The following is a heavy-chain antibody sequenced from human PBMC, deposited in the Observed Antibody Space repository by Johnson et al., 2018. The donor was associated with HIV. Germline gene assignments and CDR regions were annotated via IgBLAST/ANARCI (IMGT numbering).Heavy chain of an antibody. CDR2: IYSGGST. D-gene: IGHD3-9*01. J-gene: IGHJ3*02. CDR1: GFTVSSNY. CDR3: ARDLRYFDWLFLSNDAFDI. Sequence: VQLVESGGALIQPGGSLRLSCAASGFTVSSNYMSWVRQAPGKGLEWVSVIYSGGSTYYADSVKGRFTISSDNSKKTLYLQMNSLRPEDTAVYYCARDLRYFDWLFLSNDAFDIWGQGTMVTVSS. V-gene: IGHV3-66*03.